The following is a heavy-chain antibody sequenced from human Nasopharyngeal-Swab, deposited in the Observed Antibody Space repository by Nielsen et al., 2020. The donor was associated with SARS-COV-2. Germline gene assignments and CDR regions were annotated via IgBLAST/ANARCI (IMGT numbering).Heavy chain of an antibody. Sequence: SETLSLTCAVYGGSFSGYYWSWIRQPPGKGLEWIGEINHSGSTNYNPSLKSRVIMSVDTSKNQFSLKLSSVTAADTALYYCARGGGSDAFDIWGLGTMVTVSS. V-gene: IGHV4-34*01. CDR1: GGSFSGYY. J-gene: IGHJ3*02. D-gene: IGHD6-25*01. CDR2: INHSGST. CDR3: ARGGGSDAFDI.